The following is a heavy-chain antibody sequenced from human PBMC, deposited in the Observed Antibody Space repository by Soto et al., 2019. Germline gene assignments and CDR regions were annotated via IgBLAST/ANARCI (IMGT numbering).Heavy chain of an antibody. CDR2: ISSSSSYI. J-gene: IGHJ5*02. Sequence: GGSLRLSCAASGFTFSSYSMNWVRQAPGKGLEWVSSISSSSSYIYYADSVKGRFTISRDNAKNSLYLQMNSLRAEDTAVYYCARESVVPAARGSWFDPWGQGTLVTVSS. D-gene: IGHD2-2*01. V-gene: IGHV3-21*01. CDR1: GFTFSSYS. CDR3: ARESVVPAARGSWFDP.